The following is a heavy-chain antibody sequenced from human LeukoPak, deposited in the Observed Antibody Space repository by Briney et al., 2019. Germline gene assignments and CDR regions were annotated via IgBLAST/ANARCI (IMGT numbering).Heavy chain of an antibody. D-gene: IGHD3-22*01. Sequence: PGGSLRLSCAASGFTFSDYYMSWMRQARGEGVEWDSYIDGSSRYLYYADSVKGRFTISRDNAENSLFLQMNSLRGEDTAVYYCVRAYSRGYSDDFDYWGQGTLVTVSS. V-gene: IGHV3-11*01. CDR2: IDGSSRYL. CDR1: GFTFSDYY. J-gene: IGHJ4*02. CDR3: VRAYSRGYSDDFDY.